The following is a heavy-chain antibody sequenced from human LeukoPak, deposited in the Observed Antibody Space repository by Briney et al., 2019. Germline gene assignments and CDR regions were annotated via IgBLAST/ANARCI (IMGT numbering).Heavy chain of an antibody. J-gene: IGHJ4*02. D-gene: IGHD6-13*01. CDR3: ARVSQIAAAGKFDY. CDR1: GFTFSSFA. CDR2: LSDSGSST. Sequence: SGGSLRLSCAASGFTFSSFAMSWVRQAPGKGLEWVSALSDSGSSTYYADSVKGRFTIYRDNSKNTLYLQMNSLKAEDTAVYYCARVSQIAAAGKFDYWGQGTLVTVSS. V-gene: IGHV3-23*01.